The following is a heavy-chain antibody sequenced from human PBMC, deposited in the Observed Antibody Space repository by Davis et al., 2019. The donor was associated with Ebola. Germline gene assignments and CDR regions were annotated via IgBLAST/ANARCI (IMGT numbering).Heavy chain of an antibody. CDR1: GGSISSYYW. D-gene: IGHD4-11*01. J-gene: IGHJ4*02. V-gene: IGHV2-70*18. CDR3: ARIYTVTTEYYFDY. Sequence: TLSLTCTVSGGSISSYYWSWSRQPPRKALEWLALIDCDDDKYYSTSLKTRLTIAKDTSKNQVVLTMTNMDPVDTATYYCARIYTVTTEYYFDYWGQGTLVTVSS. CDR2: IDCDDDK.